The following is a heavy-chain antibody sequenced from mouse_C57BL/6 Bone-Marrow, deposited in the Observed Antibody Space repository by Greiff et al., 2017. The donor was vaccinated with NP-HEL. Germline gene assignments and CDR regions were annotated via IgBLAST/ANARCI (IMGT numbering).Heavy chain of an antibody. D-gene: IGHD1-1*01. CDR2: IYPGSGST. CDR1: GYTFTSYW. V-gene: IGHV1-55*01. J-gene: IGHJ4*01. CDR3: ARQGTVVAHYYAMDY. Sequence: QVQLKQPGAELVKPGASVKMSCKASGYTFTSYWITWVKQRPGQGLEWIGDIYPGSGSTNYNEKFKSKATLTVDTSSSTAYMQLSSLTSEDSAVYYCARQGTVVAHYYAMDYWGQGTSVTVSS.